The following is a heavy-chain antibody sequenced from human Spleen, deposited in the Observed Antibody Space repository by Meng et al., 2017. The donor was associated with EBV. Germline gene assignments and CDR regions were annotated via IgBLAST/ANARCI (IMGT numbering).Heavy chain of an antibody. Sequence: VPTPSWGAGLLSPPEHLSLTCAVYGGSVRGYDWSWIRQPPGKGLEWIGEINHSGRTNFNASLKSRVTISIDTSKNQFSLKLSSVTAADTAVYYCALFNGYRLGIFAYWGQGTLVTASS. D-gene: IGHD3-9*01. J-gene: IGHJ4*02. CDR2: INHSGRT. CDR3: ALFNGYRLGIFAY. CDR1: GGSVRGYD. V-gene: IGHV4-34*01.